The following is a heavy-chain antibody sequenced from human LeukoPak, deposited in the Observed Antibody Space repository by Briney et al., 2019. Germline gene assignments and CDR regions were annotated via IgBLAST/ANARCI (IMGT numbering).Heavy chain of an antibody. D-gene: IGHD2-15*01. CDR2: IYYTGSA. CDR1: GGSISSYY. V-gene: IGHV4-59*01. CDR3: ARGRIGGNY. J-gene: IGHJ4*02. Sequence: SSETLSLTCTVSGGSISSYYWSWIRQPPGKGLEWIGSIYYTGSANYNPSLKSRVTISVDTSKNQFSLTLSSVTAADTAVYYCARGRIGGNYWGQGTLVTVSS.